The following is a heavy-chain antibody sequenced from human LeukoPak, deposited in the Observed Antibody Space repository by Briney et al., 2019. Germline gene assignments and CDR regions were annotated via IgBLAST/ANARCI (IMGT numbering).Heavy chain of an antibody. CDR2: ISYDGSNK. D-gene: IGHD3-3*01. Sequence: GGSLRLSCAASGFTFSSYWMNWVRQAPGKGLEWVAVISYDGSNKYYADSVKGRFTISRDNSKNTLYLQMNSLRAEDTAVYYCARDDRDFWSGELDYWGQGTLVTVSS. CDR1: GFTFSSYW. V-gene: IGHV3-30-3*01. CDR3: ARDDRDFWSGELDY. J-gene: IGHJ4*02.